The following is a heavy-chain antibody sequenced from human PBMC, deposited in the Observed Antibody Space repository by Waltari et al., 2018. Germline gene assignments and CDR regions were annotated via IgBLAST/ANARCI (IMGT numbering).Heavy chain of an antibody. CDR1: GGSISSYY. V-gene: IGHV4-59*01. CDR3: ASSPWLDWFDP. D-gene: IGHD3-22*01. CDR2: IYYSGST. Sequence: QVQLQESGPGLVKPSETLSLTCTVSGGSISSYYWSWIRQPPGKGLEWIGYIYYSGSTNYNPSLKSRVTISVDTSKNQFSLKLSSVTAADTAVYYCASSPWLDWFDPWGQGTLVTVSS. J-gene: IGHJ5*02.